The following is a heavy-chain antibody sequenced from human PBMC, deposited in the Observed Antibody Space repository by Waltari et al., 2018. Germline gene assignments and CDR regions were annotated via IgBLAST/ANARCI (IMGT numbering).Heavy chain of an antibody. D-gene: IGHD2-21*02. CDR1: GFTFSSYW. J-gene: IGHJ4*02. CDR2: IKQDGSEK. V-gene: IGHV3-7*01. CDR3: ARDVPPSGDHTSLDY. Sequence: EVQLVESGGGLVQPGGSLRLSCAASGFTFSSYWMSWVRQAPGKGLEWVANIKQDGSEKYYVDSVKGRFTISRDNAKNSLYLQMNSLRAEDTAVYYCARDVPPSGDHTSLDYWGQGTLVTVSS.